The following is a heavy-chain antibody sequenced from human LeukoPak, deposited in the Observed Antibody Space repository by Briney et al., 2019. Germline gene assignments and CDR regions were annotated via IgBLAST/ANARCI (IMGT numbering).Heavy chain of an antibody. CDR1: DDSISRDF. Sequence: SDTLSLTCTASDDSISRDFWTWIRQPPGKGLEWIGYIRYSGRNEYNPSLKSRVTISIQTSKNQFSLKLTSATAADTAIYYCARLPDVSGWPFDYWGQGTLVTVSS. CDR3: ARLPDVSGWPFDY. CDR2: IRYSGRN. V-gene: IGHV4-59*07. D-gene: IGHD6-19*01. J-gene: IGHJ4*02.